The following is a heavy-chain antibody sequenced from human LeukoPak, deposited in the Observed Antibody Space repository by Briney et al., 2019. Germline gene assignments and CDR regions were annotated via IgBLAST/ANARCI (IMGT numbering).Heavy chain of an antibody. CDR1: GYTFTGYY. D-gene: IGHD4-17*01. CDR3: RTDRYGDYGDYIDY. CDR2: INPNSGGT. Sequence: ASVKVSCKASGYTFTGYYMHWVRQAPGQGLEWMGWINPNSGGTNYAQKFQGRVTMTRDTSVSTAYMELSRLRSDDTAVYYCRTDRYGDYGDYIDYWGQGTLVTVSS. J-gene: IGHJ4*02. V-gene: IGHV1-2*02.